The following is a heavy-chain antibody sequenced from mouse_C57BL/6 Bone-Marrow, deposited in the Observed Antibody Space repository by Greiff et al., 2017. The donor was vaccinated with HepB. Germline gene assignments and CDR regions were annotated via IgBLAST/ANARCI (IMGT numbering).Heavy chain of an antibody. J-gene: IGHJ3*01. Sequence: EVQRVESGGDLVKPGGSLKLSCAASGFTFSSYGMSWVRQTPDKRLEWVATISSGGSYTYYPDSVKGRFTISRDNAKNTLYLQMSSLKSEDTAMYYCARHDGYFSWFAYWGQGTLVTVSA. CDR3: ARHDGYFSWFAY. D-gene: IGHD2-3*01. CDR2: ISSGGSYT. CDR1: GFTFSSYG. V-gene: IGHV5-6*01.